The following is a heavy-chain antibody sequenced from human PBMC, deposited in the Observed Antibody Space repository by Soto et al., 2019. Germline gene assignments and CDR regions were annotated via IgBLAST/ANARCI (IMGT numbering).Heavy chain of an antibody. CDR1: CASIISGDSY. Sequence: SETLSLTCAFSCASIISGDSYWSWIRQRPGKGLEWIGYIFHTGSTYYNPSLKSRVTISLDSSKNQFSLKLTSATAADTAVYFCAREPYCTSATCFIHFDPWGQGSLVTVSS. CDR3: AREPYCTSATCFIHFDP. V-gene: IGHV4-31*11. CDR2: IFHTGST. D-gene: IGHD2-2*01. J-gene: IGHJ5*02.